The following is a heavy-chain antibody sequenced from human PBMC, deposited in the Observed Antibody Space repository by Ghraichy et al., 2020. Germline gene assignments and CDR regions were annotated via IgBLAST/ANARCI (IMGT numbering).Heavy chain of an antibody. V-gene: IGHV3-53*01. CDR1: GFTVSNNY. J-gene: IGHJ6*03. CDR3: ARVPHYYYYMDV. CDR2: IYSGGST. Sequence: GGSLRLSCAASGFTVSNNYMSWVRQAPGKGLEWVSVIYSGGSTYYADSVKGRFTISRDNSKNTLYLQMNSLRAEDTAVYYCARVPHYYYYMDVWGKGTTVTVSS.